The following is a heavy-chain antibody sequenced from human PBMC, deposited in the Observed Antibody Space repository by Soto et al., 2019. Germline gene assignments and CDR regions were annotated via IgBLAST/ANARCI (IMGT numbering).Heavy chain of an antibody. V-gene: IGHV5-51*01. CDR2: IYPGDSDT. CDR1: GYTFTSYW. D-gene: IGHD2-2*01. Sequence: GESLKISCKASGYTFTSYWIGWVRQMPGKGLEWMGIIYPGDSDTKYSPSFQGQVTISADKSISTAYLQWSSLKASDTAMYYCARTQYCSSTSCYGPYYYYYGMDVWGQGTTVTVSS. CDR3: ARTQYCSSTSCYGPYYYYYGMDV. J-gene: IGHJ6*02.